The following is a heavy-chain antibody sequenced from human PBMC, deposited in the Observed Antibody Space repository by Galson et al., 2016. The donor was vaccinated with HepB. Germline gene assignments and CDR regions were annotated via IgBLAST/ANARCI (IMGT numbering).Heavy chain of an antibody. CDR1: GFTFSQFA. D-gene: IGHD1-7*01. V-gene: IGHV3-30-3*01. J-gene: IGHJ6*04. CDR3: ARDQKYSGTDFYLAMDV. Sequence: SLRLSCAASGFTFSQFAVHWVRQAPGKGLEWVAVISYDGTRKYYTDSVKGRFTVSRDDSKNRLYLQMNTLRPEDTAVYYCARDQKYSGTDFYLAMDVWGKGATVTVSS. CDR2: ISYDGTRK.